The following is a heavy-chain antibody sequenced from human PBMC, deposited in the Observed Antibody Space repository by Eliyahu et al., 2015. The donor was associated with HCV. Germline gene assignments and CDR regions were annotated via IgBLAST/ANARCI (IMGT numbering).Heavy chain of an antibody. V-gene: IGHV4-39*01. CDR2: VYYSGST. CDR1: GDSISTTSYY. CDR3: AGRSGYSSGWFYFDF. Sequence: QLQLQESGPGLVKPSETLSLTCTVSGDSISTTSYYWGWIRQPPGKGLEWIGSVYYSGSTYYNPSLKSRATIPVDTSKNQFSLKLTSVTAADTAVYYCAGRSGYSSGWFYFDFWGQGMLVAVSS. D-gene: IGHD6-19*01. J-gene: IGHJ4*02.